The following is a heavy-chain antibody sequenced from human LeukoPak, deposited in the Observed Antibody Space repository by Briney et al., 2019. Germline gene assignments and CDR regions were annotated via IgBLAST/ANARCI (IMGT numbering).Heavy chain of an antibody. V-gene: IGHV3-21*01. CDR2: ISSSSSYI. J-gene: IGHJ4*02. CDR1: GFTFSSYS. CDR3: AKDAHVDIVATIPGGY. D-gene: IGHD5-12*01. Sequence: GGSLRLSCAASGFTFSSYSMNWVRQAPGKGLEWVSSISSSSSYIYYADSVKGRFTISRDNAKNSLYLQMNSLRAEDTAVYYCAKDAHVDIVATIPGGYWGQGTLVTVSS.